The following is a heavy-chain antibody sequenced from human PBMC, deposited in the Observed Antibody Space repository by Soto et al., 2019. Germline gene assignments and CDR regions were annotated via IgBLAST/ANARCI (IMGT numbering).Heavy chain of an antibody. Sequence: GGSLRLSCEVSGFTVTSNYMSWVRQAPGKGLEWVSVMYSSGTTYYARSVRGRFTISRHNSNTLFLQMSSLRPDDTAVYYCARDPGFHYGFDSWGQGTLVTVSS. D-gene: IGHD3-10*01. CDR1: GFTVTSNY. J-gene: IGHJ4*02. CDR3: ARDPGFHYGFDS. CDR2: MYSSGTT. V-gene: IGHV3-53*04.